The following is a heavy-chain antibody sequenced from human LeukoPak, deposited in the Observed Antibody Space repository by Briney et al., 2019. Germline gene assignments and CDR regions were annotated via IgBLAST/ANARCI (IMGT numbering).Heavy chain of an antibody. D-gene: IGHD3-10*01. V-gene: IGHV3-23*01. CDR3: AKDLWDSGSQAYFDY. CDR1: GFTFSSHA. Sequence: GGSLRLSCAASGFTFSSHAMNWVRQAPGKGLEWVSGVSGSGGSTYYADSVKGRFTISRDNSKNTLYLQMNSLRAEDTAVYYCAKDLWDSGSQAYFDYWGQGTLVTVSS. CDR2: VSGSGGST. J-gene: IGHJ4*02.